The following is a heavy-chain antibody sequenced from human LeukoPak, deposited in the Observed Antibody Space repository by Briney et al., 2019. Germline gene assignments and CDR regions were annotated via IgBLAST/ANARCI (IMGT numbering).Heavy chain of an antibody. V-gene: IGHV4-38-2*01. CDR2: IYRSGSA. CDR3: ARVDYILDY. J-gene: IGHJ4*02. Sequence: KPSETLSLTCAVSRYSISSGYHWAWIRPPPGKGLEWIGSIYRSGSAYYNPSLKSRDTISVDTSKNQFSLRVTSLTAADTAVYYCARVDYILDYWGQGTLVTVSS. CDR1: RYSISSGYH. D-gene: IGHD4-11*01.